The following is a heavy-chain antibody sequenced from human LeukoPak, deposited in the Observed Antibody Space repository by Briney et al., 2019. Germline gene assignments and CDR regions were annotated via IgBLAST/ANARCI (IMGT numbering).Heavy chain of an antibody. CDR1: GFTVSSNY. V-gene: IGHV3-23*01. Sequence: PGGSLRLSCAASGFTVSSNYMSWVRQAPGKGLEWVSAISGSGGSTYYADSVKGRFTISRDNSKNTLYLQMNSLRAEDTAVYYCAKDKDIVVVVAASDAFDIWGQGTMVTVSS. CDR2: ISGSGGST. D-gene: IGHD2-15*01. J-gene: IGHJ3*02. CDR3: AKDKDIVVVVAASDAFDI.